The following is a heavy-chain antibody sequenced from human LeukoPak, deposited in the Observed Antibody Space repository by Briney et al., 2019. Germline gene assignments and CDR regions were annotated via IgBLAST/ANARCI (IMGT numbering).Heavy chain of an antibody. V-gene: IGHV3-23*01. D-gene: IGHD3-10*01. J-gene: IGHJ4*02. Sequence: GGSLRLSCAASGFTFTGYAMTWVRQAPRKGLEWVSAISGSGGGTYYAYSVKGRFTISRDSPKNTLYLQMNSLRAEDTAVYYCAKDLRFGDSPGNRFDYWGQGTLVTVSS. CDR2: ISGSGGGT. CDR1: GFTFTGYA. CDR3: AKDLRFGDSPGNRFDY.